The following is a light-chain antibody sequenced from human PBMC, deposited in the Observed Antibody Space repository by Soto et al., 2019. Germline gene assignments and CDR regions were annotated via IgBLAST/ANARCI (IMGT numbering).Light chain of an antibody. Sequence: DSHPAQFSCALSPSLGERETIPWRASQSITNCLNWYQHKPGQAPNLLIYAASTLQAGVPSRFRGSGSGTDFTLTISSLQPEDFATYFCQQSNSSPPTFGGGTKVDIK. J-gene: IGKJ4*01. CDR3: QQSNSSPPT. CDR1: QSITNC. V-gene: IGKV1-39*01. CDR2: AAS.